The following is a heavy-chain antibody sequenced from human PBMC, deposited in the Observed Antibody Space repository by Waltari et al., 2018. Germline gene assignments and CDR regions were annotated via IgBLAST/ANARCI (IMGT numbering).Heavy chain of an antibody. CDR2: INTSGSI. J-gene: IGHJ6*02. V-gene: IGHV4-4*07. CDR1: VGSIRSYY. Sequence: QVQLQESGPGLVKPSETLSLTCTVSVGSIRSYYWSWIRPPACKGMELIGRINTSGSINNNPSLKSRVTMSVDTSKNQFSLKLSSVTAADTAVYYCARAGREDDFWSGYYIVRDYYYGMDVWGQGTTVTVSS. D-gene: IGHD3-3*01. CDR3: ARAGREDDFWSGYYIVRDYYYGMDV.